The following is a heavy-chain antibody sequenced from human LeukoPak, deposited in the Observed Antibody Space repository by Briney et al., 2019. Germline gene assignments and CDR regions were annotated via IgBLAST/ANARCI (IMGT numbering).Heavy chain of an antibody. V-gene: IGHV3-7*01. CDR3: ASHGDWNFDY. CDR1: GFTFSTYW. J-gene: IGHJ4*02. D-gene: IGHD2-21*02. CDR2: IKQDGSEK. Sequence: GGSLRLSCAASGFTFSTYWMTWVRQAPGKGLEWVANIKQDGSEKSYVDSVRGRFTISRDNAKNSLYLQMNSLRAEDTAAYYCASHGDWNFDYWGQGTLVTVSS.